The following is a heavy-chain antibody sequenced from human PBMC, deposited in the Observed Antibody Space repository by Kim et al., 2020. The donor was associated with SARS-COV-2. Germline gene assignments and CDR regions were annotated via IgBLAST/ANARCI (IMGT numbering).Heavy chain of an antibody. V-gene: IGHV5-51*01. Sequence: YSPSFQGQVTISADKSISTAYLQWSSLKASDTAMYYCAMGESPSLYYFDYWGQGTLVTVSS. CDR3: AMGESPSLYYFDY. J-gene: IGHJ4*02. D-gene: IGHD3-16*01.